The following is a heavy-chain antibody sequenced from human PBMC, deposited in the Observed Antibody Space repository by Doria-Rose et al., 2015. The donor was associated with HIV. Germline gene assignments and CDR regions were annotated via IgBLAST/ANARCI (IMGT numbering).Heavy chain of an antibody. CDR2: IIPILDIV. Sequence: KVSCKAYGGTFSSYTSSWVRQAPGQGLEWMGRIIPILDIVNYALRFQGRVTITADESTSTAYMELSSLRSEDTAIYYCASQWERSSFDYWGQGTRVTVS. CDR1: GGTFSSYT. D-gene: IGHD1-26*01. V-gene: IGHV1-69*02. J-gene: IGHJ4*02. CDR3: ASQWERSSFDY.